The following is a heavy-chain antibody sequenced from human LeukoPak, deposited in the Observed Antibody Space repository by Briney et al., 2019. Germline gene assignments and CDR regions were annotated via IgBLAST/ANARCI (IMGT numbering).Heavy chain of an antibody. CDR1: GYTFSDYY. Sequence: ASVKVSCKASGYTFSDYYMHWVRQAPGQGPEWMGRVNPNSGGTNYAQKFQGRVTMTRDTSISTAYMELSRLRSDDTAVYYCARAKWAVAGVSLWGQGTLVTVSS. J-gene: IGHJ4*02. CDR3: ARAKWAVAGVSL. CDR2: VNPNSGGT. D-gene: IGHD6-19*01. V-gene: IGHV1-2*06.